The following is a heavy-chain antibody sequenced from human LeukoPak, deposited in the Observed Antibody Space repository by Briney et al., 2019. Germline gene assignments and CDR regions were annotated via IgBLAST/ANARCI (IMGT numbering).Heavy chain of an antibody. CDR1: GGSISSSSYY. CDR2: IYYIGST. D-gene: IGHD3-22*01. J-gene: IGHJ4*02. Sequence: PSETLSLTCAVSGGSISSSSYYWGWIRQPPGRGLEWIGYIYYIGSTNYNPSLKSRVTISVDTSKNQFSLKLSSVTAADTAVYYCARQDYYDRSFDYWGQGTLVTVSS. CDR3: ARQDYYDRSFDY. V-gene: IGHV4-61*05.